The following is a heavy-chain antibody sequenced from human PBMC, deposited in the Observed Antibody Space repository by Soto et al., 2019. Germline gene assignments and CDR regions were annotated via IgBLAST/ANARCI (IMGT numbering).Heavy chain of an antibody. V-gene: IGHV4-30-4*01. D-gene: IGHD5-18*01. J-gene: IGHJ4*02. CDR1: GASITIDEYY. CDR3: ARVQLDAAMGHVDY. CDR2: IYNRGLT. Sequence: QVQLQESGPGLVTPSQTLSLTCTVSGASITIDEYYWGGIRQPPGNGLEYIAYIYNRGLTDYNPSLKTRMTISVDTSKSQFSLDLTSGTAADTAVYYCARVQLDAAMGHVDYWGQGSLVTVSS.